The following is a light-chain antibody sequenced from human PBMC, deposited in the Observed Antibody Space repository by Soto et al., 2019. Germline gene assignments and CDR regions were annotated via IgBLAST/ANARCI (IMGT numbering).Light chain of an antibody. Sequence: IQMTKSPATMSAPARDRVTITCRASRSIGSWLAWYQQRPGKAPKLLVYGVSSLETGVPSRFSGSGSGTEFALTISSLQPDDFATYYCQYYNTCSGTFGQGTKVDI. CDR3: QYYNTCSGT. V-gene: IGKV1-5*01. CDR1: RSIGSW. J-gene: IGKJ1*01. CDR2: GVS.